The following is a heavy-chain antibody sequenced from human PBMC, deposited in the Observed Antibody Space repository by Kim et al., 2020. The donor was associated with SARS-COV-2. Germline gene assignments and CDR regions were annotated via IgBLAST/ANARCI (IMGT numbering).Heavy chain of an antibody. V-gene: IGHV1-69*01. CDR2: IPIFGTA. Sequence: IPIFGTANYAQKFQGRVTITADESTSTAYMELSSLRSEDTAVYYCATDYWGQGTLVTVSS. CDR3: ATDY. J-gene: IGHJ4*02.